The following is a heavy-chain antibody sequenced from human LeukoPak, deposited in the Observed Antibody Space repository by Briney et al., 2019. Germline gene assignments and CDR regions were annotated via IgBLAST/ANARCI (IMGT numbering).Heavy chain of an antibody. CDR3: ARDSVEGY. D-gene: IGHD1-1*01. V-gene: IGHV4-4*07. J-gene: IGHJ4*02. CDR2: IYTSGST. Sequence: SETLSLTCTVSGGSMGGYSWSWLRQPAGKGLEWIGRIYTSGSTNYNPSLKSRVTMSVETSKNQFSLKRSSVTAADTGVYYCARDSVEGYWGQGTLVTVSS. CDR1: GGSMGGYS.